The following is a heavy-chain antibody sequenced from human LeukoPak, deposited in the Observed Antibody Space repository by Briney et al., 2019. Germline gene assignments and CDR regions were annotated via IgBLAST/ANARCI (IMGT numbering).Heavy chain of an antibody. CDR1: GFTFSSYA. D-gene: IGHD3-9*01. CDR3: AKRGVTGYKEAFDY. J-gene: IGHJ4*02. V-gene: IGHV3-23*01. Sequence: GGSLRLSCAASGFTFSSYAMSWVRQAPGKGLEWVSAVSGSGGSAYYADSVEGRFTISRDNSKNTLHLQMNSLRAEDTAVYYCAKRGVTGYKEAFDYWGQGTLVTVSS. CDR2: VSGSGGSA.